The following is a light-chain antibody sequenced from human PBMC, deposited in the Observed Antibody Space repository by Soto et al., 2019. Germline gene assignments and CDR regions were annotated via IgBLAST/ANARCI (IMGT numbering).Light chain of an antibody. CDR2: DAS. V-gene: IGKV3-15*01. J-gene: IGKJ4*01. Sequence: EIVMTQSPATMYICQGXRVALSCGASQSISSSLAWYQQKPGQTPRLLIYDASTRATGIPARFSGSGSGTDFTLTISSLQSEDFAVYYCQQYNNWVLLTFGGGTKVDNK. CDR1: QSISSS. CDR3: QQYNNWVLLT.